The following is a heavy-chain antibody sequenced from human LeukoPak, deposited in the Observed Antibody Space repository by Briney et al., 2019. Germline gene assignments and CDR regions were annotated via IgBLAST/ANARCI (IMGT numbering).Heavy chain of an antibody. D-gene: IGHD2-15*01. CDR1: GYTFTGYY. CDR3: ARGAGCSGGSCYSSYYYYGMDV. V-gene: IGHV1-2*04. Sequence: ASVKVSCKASGYTFTGYYMHWVRQAPGQGLEWMGWINPNSGGTNYAQKFQGWVTMTRDTSISTAYMELSRLRSDDTAVYYCARGAGCSGGSCYSSYYYYGMDVWGQGTTVTVSS. J-gene: IGHJ6*02. CDR2: INPNSGGT.